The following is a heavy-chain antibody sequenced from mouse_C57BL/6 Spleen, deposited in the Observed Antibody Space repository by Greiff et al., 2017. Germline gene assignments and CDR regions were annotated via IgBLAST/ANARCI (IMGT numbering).Heavy chain of an antibody. Sequence: VQLQQPGAELVRPGTSVKLSCKASGYTFTSYWMHWVKQRPGQGLEWIGVIDPSDSYTNYHQKFKGKATLTVDTSSSTAYMQLSRRTSEDSAVYYCARGDISGYVHLWFAYWGQGTLVTVSA. CDR3: ARGDISGYVHLWFAY. J-gene: IGHJ3*01. D-gene: IGHD3-2*02. V-gene: IGHV1-59*01. CDR2: IDPSDSYT. CDR1: GYTFTSYW.